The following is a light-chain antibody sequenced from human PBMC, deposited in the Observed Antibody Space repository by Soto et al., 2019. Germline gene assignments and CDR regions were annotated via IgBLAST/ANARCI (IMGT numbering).Light chain of an antibody. V-gene: IGKV1-33*01. CDR1: QNINNY. Sequence: DIQMTQSPSSLSPSVGDRAAITCQASQNINNYLNWYQQKPGRAPKLLIYDASNLEAGVPSTFRGSGSGTDFNFTITRLQPEDIATYYCQQYDNLPTFGQG. CDR3: QQYDNLPT. CDR2: DAS. J-gene: IGKJ5*01.